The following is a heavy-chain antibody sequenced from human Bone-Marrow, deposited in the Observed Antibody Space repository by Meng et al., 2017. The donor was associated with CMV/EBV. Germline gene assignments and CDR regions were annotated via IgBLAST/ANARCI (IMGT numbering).Heavy chain of an antibody. CDR1: GFTVSSNY. Sequence: GESLKISRAASGFTVSSNYMSWVRQAPGKGLEWVSVIYSGGSTYYADSVKGRFTISRDNAKNSLFLQMNSLRDEDTAVYFCARGYYGGNPTGFPVVDNWGQGTRVTVSS. CDR2: IYSGGST. J-gene: IGHJ4*02. D-gene: IGHD4-23*01. V-gene: IGHV3-53*01. CDR3: ARGYYGGNPTGFPVVDN.